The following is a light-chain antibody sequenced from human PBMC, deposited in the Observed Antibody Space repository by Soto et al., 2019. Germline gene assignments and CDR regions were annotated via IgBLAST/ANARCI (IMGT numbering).Light chain of an antibody. CDR3: AAWDDSLNGHV. J-gene: IGLJ1*01. CDR1: SSNIGSSA. CDR2: STS. V-gene: IGLV1-44*01. Sequence: QSVLTQPPSASGTPGQRVTISCSGSSSNIGSSAVNCYQQLPGTAPKLLIYSTSQRPSGVPDRFSGSKSGTSASLAISGLQSEDEADYYCAAWDDSLNGHVFGTGTKVTVL.